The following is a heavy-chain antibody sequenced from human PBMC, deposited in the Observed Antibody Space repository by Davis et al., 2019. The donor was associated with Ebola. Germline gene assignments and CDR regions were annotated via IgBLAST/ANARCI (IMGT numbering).Heavy chain of an antibody. CDR3: ARGPYCSSTSCHGSSYYYYGMDV. V-gene: IGHV4-31*03. CDR1: GGSISSGGYS. J-gene: IGHJ6*02. CDR2: IYYIGST. Sequence: LRLSCTVSGGSISSGGYSWTWTLQHPGRGLEWFGYIYYIGSTHYNPSLKSRVTISVDKSKNQFSLKLSSVTAADTAVYYCARGPYCSSTSCHGSSYYYYGMDVWGQGTTVTVSS. D-gene: IGHD2-2*01.